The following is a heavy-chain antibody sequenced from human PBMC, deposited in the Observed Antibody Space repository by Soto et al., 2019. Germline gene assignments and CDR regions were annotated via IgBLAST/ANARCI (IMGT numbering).Heavy chain of an antibody. Sequence: SATLSLTCTVSGGSVSIGSHYWSWIRQPPGKGLEWIAYIYHSGSTDYNPSLKSQVAISVDLSRNQFSLRLDSVTAADTAVYYRPRDRSVDLKSFDAFDLWGQATMVNVSS. CDR1: GGSVSIGSHY. V-gene: IGHV4-61*01. CDR3: PRDRSVDLKSFDAFDL. D-gene: IGHD3-9*01. CDR2: IYHSGST. J-gene: IGHJ3*01.